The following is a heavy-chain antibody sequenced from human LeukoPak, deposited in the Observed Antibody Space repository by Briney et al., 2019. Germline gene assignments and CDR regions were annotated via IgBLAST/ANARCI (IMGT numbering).Heavy chain of an antibody. Sequence: ASVKVSCKASGCTFTGYYMHWVRQAPGQGLEWMGWINPNSGGTNYAKKFQGRVTMTRDTFISTAYMELSRLRSDDTAVYYCARGRIVVVPTALLYWGQGTLVTVSS. CDR3: ARGRIVVVPTALLY. J-gene: IGHJ4*02. CDR2: INPNSGGT. CDR1: GCTFTGYY. D-gene: IGHD2-2*01. V-gene: IGHV1-2*02.